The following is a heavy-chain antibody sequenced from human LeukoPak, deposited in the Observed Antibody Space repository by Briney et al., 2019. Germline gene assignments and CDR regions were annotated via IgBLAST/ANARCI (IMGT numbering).Heavy chain of an antibody. V-gene: IGHV3-33*01. J-gene: IGHJ4*02. CDR1: GFTFSSYG. CDR3: AGEIVGAYFDY. CDR2: IWYDGSNK. D-gene: IGHD1-26*01. Sequence: GRSLRLSCAASGFTFSSYGMHWVRQAPGKGLEWVAVIWYDGSNKYYADSVKGRFTISRDNSKNTLYLQMNSLRAEDTAVYYCAGEIVGAYFDYWGQGTLVTVSS.